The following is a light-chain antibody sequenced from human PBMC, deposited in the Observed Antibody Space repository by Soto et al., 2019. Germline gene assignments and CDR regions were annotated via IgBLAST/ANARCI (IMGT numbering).Light chain of an antibody. V-gene: IGLV2-14*01. CDR1: SSDVGGYNY. CDR2: DVS. J-gene: IGLJ1*01. CDR3: SSYTSSSTYV. Sequence: QSVLTQPASVSRSPRQSITISCTGTSSDVGGYNYVSWYQQHPGKAPKVMIYDVSNRPSGVSNRFSGSKSGNTASLSISGLQAEDGADYYCSSYTSSSTYVFGTGTKVTVL.